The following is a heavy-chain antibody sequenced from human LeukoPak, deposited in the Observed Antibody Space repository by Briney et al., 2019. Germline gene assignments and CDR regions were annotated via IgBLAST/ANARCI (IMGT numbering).Heavy chain of an antibody. V-gene: IGHV4-39*07. D-gene: IGHD3-22*01. CDR1: GGSISSSSYY. CDR3: ARTYYYDTIRGYYFDY. Sequence: SETLSLTCTVSGGSISSSSYYWGWIRQPPGKGLEWIGSIYYSGSTYYNPSLKSRVTISVDTSKNQFSLKLSSVTAADTAVYYCARTYYYDTIRGYYFDYWGQGTLVTVSS. CDR2: IYYSGST. J-gene: IGHJ4*02.